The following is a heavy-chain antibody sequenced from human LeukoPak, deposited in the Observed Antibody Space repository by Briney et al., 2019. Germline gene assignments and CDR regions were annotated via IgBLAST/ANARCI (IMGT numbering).Heavy chain of an antibody. Sequence: GASVKVSCKASGGTFSSYAISWVRQAPGQGLEWMGWISAYNGNTNYAQKLQGRVTMTTDTSTSTAYMELRSLRSDDTAVYYCASPLAYCSSTSCYGDYYYGMDVWGQGTTVTVSS. CDR2: ISAYNGNT. CDR1: GGTFSSYA. CDR3: ASPLAYCSSTSCYGDYYYGMDV. V-gene: IGHV1-18*01. J-gene: IGHJ6*02. D-gene: IGHD2-2*01.